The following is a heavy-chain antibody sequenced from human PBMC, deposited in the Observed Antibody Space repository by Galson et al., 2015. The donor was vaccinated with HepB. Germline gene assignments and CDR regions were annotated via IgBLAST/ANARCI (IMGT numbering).Heavy chain of an antibody. Sequence: SLRLSCAGSEFTFSSYWMNWVRQAPGKGLEWVANINPDGSEKYYVASLKGRFTISRDNAKNSLYLQMDGLRAEDTAVYYCARRISLVRGIITKPDYYYGMDVWGQGTTVTVAS. CDR2: INPDGSEK. D-gene: IGHD3-10*01. CDR3: ARRISLVRGIITKPDYYYGMDV. V-gene: IGHV3-7*03. J-gene: IGHJ6*02. CDR1: EFTFSSYW.